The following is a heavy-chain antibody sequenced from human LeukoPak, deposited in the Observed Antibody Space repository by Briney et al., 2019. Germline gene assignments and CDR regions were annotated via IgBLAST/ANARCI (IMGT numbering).Heavy chain of an antibody. V-gene: IGHV1-46*01. Sequence: ASVKVSCKASGYTFTSYYMHWVRQAPGQGLEWMGIINPSGGITSFAQRFQGRVTMTRDTSTSTVYMDLSSLTSEDTAVYYCARSYGSSGYGSSFDYWGQGTLVTVSS. CDR3: ARSYGSSGYGSSFDY. CDR2: INPSGGIT. D-gene: IGHD3-22*01. CDR1: GYTFTSYY. J-gene: IGHJ4*02.